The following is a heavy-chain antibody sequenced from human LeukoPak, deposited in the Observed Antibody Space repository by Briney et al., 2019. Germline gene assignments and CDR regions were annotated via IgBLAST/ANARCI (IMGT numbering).Heavy chain of an antibody. CDR1: GFTFSSYG. D-gene: IGHD5-24*01. V-gene: IGHV3-30*19. J-gene: IGHJ4*02. CDR3: ARLNSTITSSFDH. CDR2: ISSPGSNE. Sequence: GGSLRLSCAASGFTFSSYGMHWVRQAPGKGLEWVAVISSPGSNEYYADSVKGRFTVSRDNSKNTVYLQVNSLRTEDTAVYYCARLNSTITSSFDHWGRGTLVTVSS.